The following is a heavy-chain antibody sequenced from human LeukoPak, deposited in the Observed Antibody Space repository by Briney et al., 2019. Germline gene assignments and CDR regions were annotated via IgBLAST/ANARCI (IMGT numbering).Heavy chain of an antibody. CDR1: GFTFSSYS. CDR3: ARWRGAVGATSYFDY. D-gene: IGHD1-26*01. Sequence: GGSLRLSCAASGFTFSSYSMNWVRQAPGKGLEWVSSISSSSSYIYYADSVKGRFTISRDNAKNSLYLQMNSLRAEDTAVYYCARWRGAVGATSYFDYWGQGTLVTVSS. J-gene: IGHJ4*02. CDR2: ISSSSSYI. V-gene: IGHV3-21*01.